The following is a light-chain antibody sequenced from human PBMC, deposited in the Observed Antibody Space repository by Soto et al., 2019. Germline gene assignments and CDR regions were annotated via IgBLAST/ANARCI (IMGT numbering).Light chain of an antibody. V-gene: IGKV1-39*01. CDR2: AAS. Sequence: DIQMTQSPSSLSASVGDSVTITCRASQSLSSYLNWYQQKPGKATKLLIYAASSLQSVFPSRFSGSGSGTDFTLTISSLQPEDFATHYCPQSYSTLPCTFGQGTKVEIK. CDR3: PQSYSTLPCT. J-gene: IGKJ1*01. CDR1: QSLSSY.